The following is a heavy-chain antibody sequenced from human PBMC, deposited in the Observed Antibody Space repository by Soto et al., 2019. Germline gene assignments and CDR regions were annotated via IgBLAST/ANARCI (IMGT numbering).Heavy chain of an antibody. V-gene: IGHV4-30-4*01. Sequence: LSLTCTVSGGSISSGDYYWSWIRQPPGKGLEWIGYIYYSGSTYYNPSLKSRVTISVDTSKNQFSLKLSSVTAADTAVYYCARERIYGGNLADYWGQGTLVTVSS. CDR2: IYYSGST. J-gene: IGHJ4*02. D-gene: IGHD2-21*02. CDR3: ARERIYGGNLADY. CDR1: GGSISSGDYY.